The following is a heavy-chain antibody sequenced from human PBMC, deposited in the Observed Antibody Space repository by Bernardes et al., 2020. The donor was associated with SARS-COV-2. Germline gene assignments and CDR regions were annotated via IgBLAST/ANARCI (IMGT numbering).Heavy chain of an antibody. Sequence: ASVKVSCKASGYTFTSYGISWVRQAPGQGLEWMGWISPYNGNTNYAQKLQGRVTMTTDTSTSTAYMELRSLRSDATAVYYCARANYLAGPTTDEYWGQGTLVTVSS. V-gene: IGHV1-18*01. CDR1: GYTFTSYG. D-gene: IGHD1-26*01. CDR3: ARANYLAGPTTDEY. J-gene: IGHJ4*02. CDR2: ISPYNGNT.